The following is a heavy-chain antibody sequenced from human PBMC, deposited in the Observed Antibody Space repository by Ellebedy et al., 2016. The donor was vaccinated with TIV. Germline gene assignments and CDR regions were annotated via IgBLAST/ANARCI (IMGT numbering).Heavy chain of an antibody. D-gene: IGHD6-19*01. CDR3: AKDKMPYSTGWSPFDS. CDR2: ISGSGSTT. V-gene: IGHV3-48*03. CDR1: GFTFSSYE. Sequence: GGSLRLSCAASGFTFSSYEMNWVRQAPGKGLEWVSYISGSGSTTYYADSVKGRFTISRDNSERSLCLQMNSLRPEDTALYHCAKDKMPYSTGWSPFDSWGQGTLVTVSS. J-gene: IGHJ4*02.